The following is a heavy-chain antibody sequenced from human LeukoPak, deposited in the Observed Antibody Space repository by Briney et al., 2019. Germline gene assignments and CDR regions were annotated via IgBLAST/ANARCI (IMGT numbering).Heavy chain of an antibody. CDR1: GGTFSSYA. Sequence: SVKVSCKASGGTFSSYAISWVRQAPGQGLEWMGGIIPIFGTANYTQKFQGRVTITTDESTSTAYMELSSLRSEDTAVYYCARAGGIRFGELMGFDYWGQGTLVTVSS. V-gene: IGHV1-69*05. CDR2: IIPIFGTA. D-gene: IGHD3-10*01. J-gene: IGHJ4*02. CDR3: ARAGGIRFGELMGFDY.